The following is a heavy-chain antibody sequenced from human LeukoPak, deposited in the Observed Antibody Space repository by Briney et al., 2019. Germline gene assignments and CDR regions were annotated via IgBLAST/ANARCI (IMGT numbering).Heavy chain of an antibody. V-gene: IGHV3-48*03. D-gene: IGHD3-22*01. J-gene: IGHJ4*02. CDR1: GFTFSSYE. Sequence: PGGSLRLSCAASGFTFSSYEMNWVRQAPGKGLEWVSYISSSGSTIYYADSVEGRFTISRDNAKNSLYLQMNSLRAEDTAVYYCARGSSYYDSSGYYSEDYWGQGTLVTVSS. CDR3: ARGSSYYDSSGYYSEDY. CDR2: ISSSGSTI.